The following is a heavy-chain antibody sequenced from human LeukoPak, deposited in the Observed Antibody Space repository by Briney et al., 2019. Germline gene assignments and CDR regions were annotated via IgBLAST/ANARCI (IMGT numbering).Heavy chain of an antibody. Sequence: GGSLRLSCAASGFTFSSYGMHWVRQAPGKGLESVAFIRYEGSNKYYADSVKGRFTISRDNSKNTLYLQMNSLRAEDTAVYYCAKDLGDIVVVPAAIPYGAFDIWGQGTMVTVSS. CDR2: IRYEGSNK. CDR1: GFTFSSYG. CDR3: AKDLGDIVVVPAAIPYGAFDI. V-gene: IGHV3-30*02. J-gene: IGHJ3*02. D-gene: IGHD2-2*01.